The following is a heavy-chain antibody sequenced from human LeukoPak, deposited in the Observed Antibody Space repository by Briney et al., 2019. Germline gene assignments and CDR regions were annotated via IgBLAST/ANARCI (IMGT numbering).Heavy chain of an antibody. CDR3: ARETPTEAYYYDSSGIPDY. D-gene: IGHD3-22*01. CDR2: IKQDGSEK. CDR1: GFTFSSYW. J-gene: IGHJ4*02. V-gene: IGHV3-7*01. Sequence: GGSLRLSCAASGFTFSSYWMSWVRQAPGKGLEWVANIKQDGSEKYYVDSVKGRFTISRDNAKNSLYLQMNSLRAEYTAVYYCARETPTEAYYYDSSGIPDYWGQGTLVTVSS.